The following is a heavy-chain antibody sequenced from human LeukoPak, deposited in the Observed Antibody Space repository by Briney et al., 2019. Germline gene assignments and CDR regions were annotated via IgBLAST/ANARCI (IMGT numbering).Heavy chain of an antibody. CDR2: IYYSGTT. D-gene: IGHD5-24*01. CDR3: ARGRGWLQHRSRYYYYYYMDV. V-gene: IGHV4-59*12. Sequence: SETLSLTCTVSGGSISNYYWSWIRQPPGKGLEWIGYIYYSGTTNYNPSLKSRVTISVDTSKNQFSLKLSSVTAADTAVYYCARGRGWLQHRSRYYYYYYMDVWGKGTTVTVSS. CDR1: GGSISNYY. J-gene: IGHJ6*03.